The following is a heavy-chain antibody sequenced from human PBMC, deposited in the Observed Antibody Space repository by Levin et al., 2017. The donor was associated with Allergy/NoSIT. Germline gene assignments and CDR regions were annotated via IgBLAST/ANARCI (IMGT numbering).Heavy chain of an antibody. Sequence: PGGSLRLSCTVSGGSINSSSYFWGWIRQPPGKGLEWIGTIYYTGSTYYNPSLEGRVTISVDTSKNQFSLKLTSVTAADTAVYYCARRDYGGSTLDCWGQGTLVTVSS. CDR3: ARRDYGGSTLDC. J-gene: IGHJ4*02. CDR1: GGSINSSSYF. D-gene: IGHD4-23*01. CDR2: IYYTGST. V-gene: IGHV4-39*01.